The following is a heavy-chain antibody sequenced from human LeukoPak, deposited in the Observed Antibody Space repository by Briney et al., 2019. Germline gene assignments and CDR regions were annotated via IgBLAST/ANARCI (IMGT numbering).Heavy chain of an antibody. Sequence: PGGSLRLSCAASEFSFSTCAMYWVRQAPGKGLECVTLISYDGITTYYADSVKGRFTISTDTSKNTLFLQMNSLINEDTAVYYCASSRPWELLSAFQMWGQGTLVTVSS. CDR3: ASSRPWELLSAFQM. J-gene: IGHJ3*02. D-gene: IGHD1-26*01. CDR2: ISYDGITT. CDR1: EFSFSTCA. V-gene: IGHV3-30-3*01.